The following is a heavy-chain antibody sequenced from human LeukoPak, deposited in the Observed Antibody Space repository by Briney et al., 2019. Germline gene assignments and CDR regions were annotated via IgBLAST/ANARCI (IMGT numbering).Heavy chain of an antibody. J-gene: IGHJ4*02. CDR3: VRSPNDYGDY. Sequence: PGGSLRLSCAASGFTFSSYWMSWVRQAPGKGLEWVSIIYRSGSTYYADSVKGRFTISRDTSKNTLYFQMNNLTAEDTAVYHCVRSPNDYGDYWGQGTLVTVSS. D-gene: IGHD2-8*01. CDR1: GFTFSSYW. V-gene: IGHV3-53*01. CDR2: IYRSGST.